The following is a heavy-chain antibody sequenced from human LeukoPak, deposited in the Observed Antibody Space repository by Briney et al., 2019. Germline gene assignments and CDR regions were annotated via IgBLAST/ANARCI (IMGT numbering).Heavy chain of an antibody. Sequence: GGSLRLSCEASGFTFDDYAMHWVRQASGKGLEWVSGISWNSGRTDCADSVKGRFTISRDNAKNSLYLQMNSLRDEDTAMYYCAKGLYYGSGLFDYWGQGTLVTVSS. CDR3: AKGLYYGSGLFDY. CDR2: ISWNSGRT. D-gene: IGHD3-10*01. J-gene: IGHJ4*02. V-gene: IGHV3-9*01. CDR1: GFTFDDYA.